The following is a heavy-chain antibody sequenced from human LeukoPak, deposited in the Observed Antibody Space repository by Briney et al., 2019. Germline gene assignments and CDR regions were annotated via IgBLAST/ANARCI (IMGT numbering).Heavy chain of an antibody. CDR2: ISGGGETT. V-gene: IGHV3-23*01. Sequence: TGGSLRLSCAASGFTFNNYAMNWVRQAPGKGLEWVSYISGGGETTYYADSAKGRFTISRDNSQNTLYLQMNSLGAEDTAVYYCARDYGDYVGYFFFDYWGQGTLVTVSS. CDR1: GFTFNNYA. J-gene: IGHJ4*02. D-gene: IGHD4-17*01. CDR3: ARDYGDYVGYFFFDY.